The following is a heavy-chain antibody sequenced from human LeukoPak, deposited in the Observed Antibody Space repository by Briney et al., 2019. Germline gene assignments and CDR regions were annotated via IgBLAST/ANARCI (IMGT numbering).Heavy chain of an antibody. Sequence: GESLKISCKGSGYSFTSYWIGWVRQMPGKGLEWMGIIYPGDSDTRYSPSFQGQVTISADKSISTAYLQWSSLKASDTAMYYCARRIDGSYSPSTHYFDYWGQGTLVTVSS. CDR3: ARRIDGSYSPSTHYFDY. J-gene: IGHJ4*02. D-gene: IGHD1-26*01. CDR2: IYPGDSDT. CDR1: GYSFTSYW. V-gene: IGHV5-51*01.